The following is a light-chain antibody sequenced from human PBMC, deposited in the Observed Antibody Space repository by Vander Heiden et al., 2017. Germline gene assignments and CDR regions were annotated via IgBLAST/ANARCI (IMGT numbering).Light chain of an antibody. CDR3: QQYNNWAPGYT. V-gene: IGKV3-15*01. Sequence: EIVMTQSPATLSVSPGERATLSCTASQSVSSNLAWYQQKPGQAPRLLIYGASTRATGIPARFSGSGSGTEFTLTISSLQSEDFAVYYCQQYNNWAPGYTFGQGTKLEIK. CDR2: GAS. CDR1: QSVSSN. J-gene: IGKJ2*01.